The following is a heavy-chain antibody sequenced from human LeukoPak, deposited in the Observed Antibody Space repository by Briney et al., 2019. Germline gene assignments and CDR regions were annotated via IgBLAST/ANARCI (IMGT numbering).Heavy chain of an antibody. D-gene: IGHD2-15*01. CDR1: GGSVSSGSYY. CDR2: IDYSGST. Sequence: SETLSLTCTVSGGSVSSGSYYWSWVRQPPGKGLEWVGCIDYSGSTYYNPSLKSRVTVSADTSKNQFSLKLTSVTAADTAVYYCARRWYHAYCDYWGQGSLVTVSS. V-gene: IGHV4-61*01. J-gene: IGHJ4*02. CDR3: ARRWYHAYCDY.